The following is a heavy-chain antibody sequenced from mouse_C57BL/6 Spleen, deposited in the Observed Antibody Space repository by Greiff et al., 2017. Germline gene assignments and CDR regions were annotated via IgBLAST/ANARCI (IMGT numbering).Heavy chain of an antibody. Sequence: QVQLQQSGAELVRPGTSVKVSCKASGYAFTNYLIEWVKQRPGQGLEWIGVINPGSGGTNYNEKFKGKATLTADKSSSTAYVQLSSLTSEDSAVYFCARSGITTVVARGPHFDYWGQGTTLTVSS. J-gene: IGHJ2*01. D-gene: IGHD1-1*01. V-gene: IGHV1-54*01. CDR2: INPGSGGT. CDR3: ARSGITTVVARGPHFDY. CDR1: GYAFTNYL.